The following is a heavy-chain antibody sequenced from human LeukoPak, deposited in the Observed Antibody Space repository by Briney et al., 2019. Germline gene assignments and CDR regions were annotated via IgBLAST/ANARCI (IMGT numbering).Heavy chain of an antibody. J-gene: IGHJ4*02. V-gene: IGHV3-23*01. CDR2: ITASGDST. D-gene: IGHD2-15*01. Sequence: AGGSLRLSCAASGFTFSSYSMNWVRRAPGKGLEWVSGITASGDSTYYGDSVKGRFTMSRDNSKNTVYLQMNSLRVDDTAVYYCARRDIVVVVSASDYWGQGTLVTVSS. CDR3: ARRDIVVVVSASDY. CDR1: GFTFSSYS.